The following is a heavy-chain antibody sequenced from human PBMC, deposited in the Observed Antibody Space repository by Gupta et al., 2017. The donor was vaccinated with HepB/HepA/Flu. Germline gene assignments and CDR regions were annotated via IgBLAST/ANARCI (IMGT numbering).Heavy chain of an antibody. CDR3: ARGGEATWFDP. V-gene: IGHV1-69*01. CDR1: GGTFSNYV. J-gene: IGHJ5*02. CDR2: IIPILGTA. D-gene: IGHD3-10*01. Sequence: VQSGTEVKKPGSSVKVSCKASGGTFSNYVINWVRQAPGQGLEWMGGIIPILGTANYAQKFQGRVTITADESTSTTYMELTSLRSEDTALYFCARGGEATWFDPWGQGTLVTVSS.